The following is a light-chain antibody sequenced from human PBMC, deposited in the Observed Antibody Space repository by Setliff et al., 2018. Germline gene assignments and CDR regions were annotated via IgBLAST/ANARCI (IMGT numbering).Light chain of an antibody. J-gene: IGLJ2*01. CDR2: DTN. Sequence: QAVVTQEPSLTVSPGGTVALTCGSSTGDVADTNYPYWFQQKPGQAPRTLIYDTNIAHSWTPARFSGSLLGGKAALTLSGAQPEDEAEYYCLLYYGAAAVFGGGTKVTVL. CDR1: TGDVADTNY. CDR3: LLYYGAAAV. V-gene: IGLV7-46*01.